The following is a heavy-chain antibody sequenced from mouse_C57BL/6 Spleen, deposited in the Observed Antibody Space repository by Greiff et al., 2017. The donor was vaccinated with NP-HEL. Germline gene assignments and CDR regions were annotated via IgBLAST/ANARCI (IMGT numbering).Heavy chain of an antibody. CDR1: GFTFSDYY. V-gene: IGHV5-16*01. Sequence: EVQLVESEGGLVQPGSSMKLSCTASGFTFSDYYMAWVRQVPEQGLEWVANINYDGSSTYYLDSLKSRFILSRDNAKNILYLQMSSLKSEDTATYYCAREDGSSYDYAMDYWGQGTSVTVSS. CDR3: AREDGSSYDYAMDY. J-gene: IGHJ4*01. CDR2: INYDGSST. D-gene: IGHD1-1*01.